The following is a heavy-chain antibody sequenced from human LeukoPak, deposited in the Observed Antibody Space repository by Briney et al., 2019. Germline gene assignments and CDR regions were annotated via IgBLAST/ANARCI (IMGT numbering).Heavy chain of an antibody. V-gene: IGHV3-9*01. Sequence: PGGSLRLSCAASGFSFDDYAMHWVRQAPGKGLEWVSGISWNSGSIGYADSVKGRFTISRDNAKNSVYLQMNSLRAEDTALYYCAKDQDYGDSIDYWGQGTLVTVSS. CDR2: ISWNSGSI. CDR3: AKDQDYGDSIDY. CDR1: GFSFDDYA. D-gene: IGHD4-17*01. J-gene: IGHJ4*02.